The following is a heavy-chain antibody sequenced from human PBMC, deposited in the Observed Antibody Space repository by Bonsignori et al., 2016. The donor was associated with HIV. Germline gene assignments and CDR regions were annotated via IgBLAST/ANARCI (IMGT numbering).Heavy chain of an antibody. CDR2: ISAYNGNT. Sequence: WVRQAPGQGLEWMGWISAYNGNTNYAQKLQGRVTMTTDTSTSTAYMELRSLRSDDTAVYYCARDPRHTIFGVVIISPFDYWGQGTLVTVSS. V-gene: IGHV1-18*01. J-gene: IGHJ4*02. D-gene: IGHD3-3*01. CDR3: ARDPRHTIFGVVIISPFDY.